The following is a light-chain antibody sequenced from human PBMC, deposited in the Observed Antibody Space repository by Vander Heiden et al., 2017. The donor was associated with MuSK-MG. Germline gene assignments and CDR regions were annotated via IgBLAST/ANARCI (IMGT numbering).Light chain of an antibody. CDR2: DAS. CDR3: QQYDHLPFT. J-gene: IGKJ3*01. Sequence: DIQMTQSPSSLSASVGDRVAITCQASQDISNYLSWYQQKPGKAPKLLIYDASNLETGVPSRFSGSGSGTDFTFTISSLQPEDIATYYCQQYDHLPFTFGPGTEMXIK. CDR1: QDISNY. V-gene: IGKV1-33*01.